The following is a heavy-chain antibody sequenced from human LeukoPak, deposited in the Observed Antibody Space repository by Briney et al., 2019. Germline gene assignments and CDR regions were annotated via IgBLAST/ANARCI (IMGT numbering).Heavy chain of an antibody. V-gene: IGHV4-4*07. Sequence: SETLSLTCTVSGGSISSYYWSWIRQPAGKGLEWIGRIYTSGSTNYNPSLKSRVTMSVDTSRNQFSLKLSSVTAADTAVYYCAGSVYSNYGAPYFDYWGQGTLVTVSS. J-gene: IGHJ4*02. CDR3: AGSVYSNYGAPYFDY. CDR2: IYTSGST. D-gene: IGHD4-11*01. CDR1: GGSISSYY.